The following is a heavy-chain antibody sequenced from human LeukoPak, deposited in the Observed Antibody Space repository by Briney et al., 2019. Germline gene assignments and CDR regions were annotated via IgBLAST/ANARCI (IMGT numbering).Heavy chain of an antibody. CDR2: NYLGDSDT. Sequence: PVESLKISCKGSGDRFNNYWIGWVRQMPGKGLEWMGINYLGDSDTRYSPSFQGQVTISADKSITTAYLQWSSLKASDTAMYYCARPSSGPFDYWGQGTLVTVLS. CDR1: GDRFNNYW. J-gene: IGHJ4*02. D-gene: IGHD3-22*01. CDR3: ARPSSGPFDY. V-gene: IGHV5-51*01.